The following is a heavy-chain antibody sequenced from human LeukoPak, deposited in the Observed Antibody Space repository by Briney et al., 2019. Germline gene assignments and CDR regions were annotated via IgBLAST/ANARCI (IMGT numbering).Heavy chain of an antibody. CDR3: ARHSSSWYRRWFDP. CDR1: GGAVSSGNYY. V-gene: IGHV4-30-4*01. J-gene: IGHJ5*02. D-gene: IGHD6-13*01. CDR2: IYYSGST. Sequence: KPSETLSLTCTVSGGAVSSGNYYWSWIRQPPGKGLEWIGYIYYSGSTYYNPSLKSRVTISVDTSKNQFSLKLSSVTAADTAVYYCARHSSSWYRRWFDPWGQGTLVTVSS.